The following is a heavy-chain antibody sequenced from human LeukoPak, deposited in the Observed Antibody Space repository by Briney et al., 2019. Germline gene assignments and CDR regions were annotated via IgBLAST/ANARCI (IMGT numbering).Heavy chain of an antibody. CDR2: INHSGST. V-gene: IGHV4-34*01. J-gene: IGHJ5*02. Sequence: PSETLSLTCAVYGGSFSGYYWSWIRQPPGKGLEWIGEINHSGSTNYNPSLKSRVTISVDTSKNQFSLKLSSVTAADTAVYYCARRSSPRWFDPWGQETLVTVSS. CDR3: ARRSSPRWFDP. CDR1: GGSFSGYY. D-gene: IGHD5/OR15-5a*01.